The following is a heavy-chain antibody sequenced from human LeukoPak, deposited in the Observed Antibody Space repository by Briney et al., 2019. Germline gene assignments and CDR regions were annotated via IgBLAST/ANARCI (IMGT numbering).Heavy chain of an antibody. D-gene: IGHD3-10*01. J-gene: IGHJ4*02. CDR1: GGSISSYY. V-gene: IGHV4-59*01. Sequence: SETLSLTCTVSGGSISSYYWSWIRQPPGKGLEWIGVICDKGHTDYNPSLKSRVTISVDTAKRQFSLKLTSLAAADTAGYYCATGRDPYKTGHWGQGTLVTVSS. CDR2: ICDKGHT. CDR3: ATGRDPYKTGH.